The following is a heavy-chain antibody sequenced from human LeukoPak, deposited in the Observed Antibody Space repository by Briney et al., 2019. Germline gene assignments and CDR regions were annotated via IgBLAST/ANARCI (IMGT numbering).Heavy chain of an antibody. V-gene: IGHV3-74*01. CDR1: GFNFASNW. Sequence: PGGSLRLSCAASGFNFASNWMHWVRQTPGKGLMWVSRINSGGSGTSYADSVEGRFTISRDNAKNTLYLQMNSLRAEDTAVYYCARDHYGDYYFDYWGQGTLVTVSS. D-gene: IGHD2-21*02. CDR2: INSGGSGT. J-gene: IGHJ4*02. CDR3: ARDHYGDYYFDY.